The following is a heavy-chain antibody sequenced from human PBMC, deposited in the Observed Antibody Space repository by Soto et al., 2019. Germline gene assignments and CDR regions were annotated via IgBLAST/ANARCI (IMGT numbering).Heavy chain of an antibody. CDR3: ARDLMMRGGGEFYFDY. D-gene: IGHD3-16*01. J-gene: IGHJ4*02. CDR1: GGSISSSNW. Sequence: SETLSLTCAVSGGSISSSNWWSWARQPPGKGLEWIGEIYHSGSTNYNPSLKSRVTISVDKSKNQFSLKLSSVTAADTAVYYCARDLMMRGGGEFYFDYWGQGTLVTVSS. V-gene: IGHV4-4*02. CDR2: IYHSGST.